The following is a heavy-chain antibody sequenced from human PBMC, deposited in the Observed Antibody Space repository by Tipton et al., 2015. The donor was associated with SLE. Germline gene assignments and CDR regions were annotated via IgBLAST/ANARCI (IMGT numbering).Heavy chain of an antibody. CDR1: GGSFSGYY. J-gene: IGHJ4*02. CDR3: ARAVDDYVWGSYRYGYYFDY. CDR2: INHSGST. V-gene: IGHV4-34*01. Sequence: TLSLTCAVYGGSFSGYYWSWIRQPPGKGLEWIGEINHSGSTNYNPSLKSRVTISVDTSKNQFSLKLTSVTAADTAVYYCARAVDDYVWGSYRYGYYFDYWGQGTLVTVSS. D-gene: IGHD3-16*02.